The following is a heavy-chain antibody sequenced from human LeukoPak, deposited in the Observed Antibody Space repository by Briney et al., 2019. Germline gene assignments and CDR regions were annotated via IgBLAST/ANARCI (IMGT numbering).Heavy chain of an antibody. J-gene: IGHJ5*02. V-gene: IGHV4-39*01. CDR3: ARARIVDPNWFDP. CDR1: GGPISSSSYY. D-gene: IGHD1-26*01. Sequence: SETLSLTCTVSGGPISSSSYYWGWIRQPPGKGLEWIGSIYYSGSTYSNPSLQSRVTISVDTSKNQFSLKLSSVTAADTAVYYCARARIVDPNWFDPWGQGTLVTVSS. CDR2: IYYSGST.